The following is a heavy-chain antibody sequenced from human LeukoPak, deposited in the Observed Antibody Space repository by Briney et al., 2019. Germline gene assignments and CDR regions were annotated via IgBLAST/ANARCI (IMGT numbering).Heavy chain of an antibody. CDR3: ARGRDGYRVFDY. CDR1: GYTFTSYA. J-gene: IGHJ4*02. CDR2: INVGNGNT. Sequence: GASVKVSCKAYGYTFTSYAMHWVRQAPGQRLEWMGWINVGNGNTKYSQKFQGRVTITRDTSASTAYMELSSLRSEDTAVYYCARGRDGYRVFDYWGQGTLVTVSS. V-gene: IGHV1-3*01. D-gene: IGHD5-24*01.